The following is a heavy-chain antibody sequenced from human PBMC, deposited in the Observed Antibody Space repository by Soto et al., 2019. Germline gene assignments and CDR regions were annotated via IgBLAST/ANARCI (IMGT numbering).Heavy chain of an antibody. CDR1: GGSFSGYY. CDR3: ARDKITGLFDY. J-gene: IGHJ4*02. D-gene: IGHD2-8*02. CDR2: IKHSGGT. Sequence: QVQLQQWGAGLLKPSETLSLTCAVYGGSFSGYYWTWIRQPPGTGLEWIGEIKHSGGTNYNPSLTSRVTLSVDTSKNQFSLKMTSVTAADTAVYYCARDKITGLFDYWGQGTLVTVSS. V-gene: IGHV4-34*01.